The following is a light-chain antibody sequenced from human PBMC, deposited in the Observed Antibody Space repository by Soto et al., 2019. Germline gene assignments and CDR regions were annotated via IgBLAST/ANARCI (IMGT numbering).Light chain of an antibody. CDR2: AAS. Sequence: DIQMTQSPSSLSVSVGDRVTITCRASQSISAYLNWYQQKPGKAPELLIYAASSLQSGVPSRFSGSGSGTDFSLTTSSLQPEDFATYYCQQSYSSPRTFGQGTKVEIK. CDR1: QSISAY. CDR3: QQSYSSPRT. V-gene: IGKV1-39*01. J-gene: IGKJ1*01.